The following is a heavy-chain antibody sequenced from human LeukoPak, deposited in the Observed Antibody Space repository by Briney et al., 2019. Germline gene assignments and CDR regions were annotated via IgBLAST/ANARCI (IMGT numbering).Heavy chain of an antibody. CDR3: ARDLKKKAVAGIFDY. D-gene: IGHD6-19*01. CDR1: GGSISSGSYY. J-gene: IGHJ4*02. Sequence: SETLSLTCTVSGGSISSGSYYWSWIRQPAGKGLEWIGRIYTSGSTNYNPSLKSRVTISVDTSKNQFSLKLSSVTAADTAVYYCARDLKKKAVAGIFDYWGQGTLVTVSS. CDR2: IYTSGST. V-gene: IGHV4-61*02.